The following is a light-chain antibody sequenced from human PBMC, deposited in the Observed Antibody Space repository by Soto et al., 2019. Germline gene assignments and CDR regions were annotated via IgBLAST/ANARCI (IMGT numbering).Light chain of an antibody. V-gene: IGKV3-20*01. CDR2: GAS. J-gene: IGKJ1*01. Sequence: SYRASQSVSSSYLAWYQQKPGQAPRLLIYGASSRATGIPDRFSGSGSRTHHMLTICGLEIDAVPVYYCKPYSSSGTCGQGTKVDIK. CDR1: QSVSSSY. CDR3: KPYSSSGT.